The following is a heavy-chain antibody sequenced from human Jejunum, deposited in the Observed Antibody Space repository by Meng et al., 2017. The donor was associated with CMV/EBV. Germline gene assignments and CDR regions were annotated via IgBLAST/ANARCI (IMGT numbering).Heavy chain of an antibody. Sequence: SKAQGKGLEWGALIRYDGSNKYYADSVKGRFTISRDNSKSTLYLQMNSLRAEDTAVYYCAKDLVYCSSTSCYAPPPYYNYYGMDVWGQGTTVTVSS. J-gene: IGHJ6*02. D-gene: IGHD2-2*01. V-gene: IGHV3-30*02. CDR2: IRYDGSNK. CDR3: AKDLVYCSSTSCYAPPPYYNYYGMDV.